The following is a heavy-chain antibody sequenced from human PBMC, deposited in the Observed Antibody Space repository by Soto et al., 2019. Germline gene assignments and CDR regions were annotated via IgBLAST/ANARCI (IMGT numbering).Heavy chain of an antibody. V-gene: IGHV3-30-3*01. D-gene: IGHD6-19*01. CDR1: GFTFSSYA. CDR3: ARVYSSGWYEGVY. Sequence: QVQLVESGGGVVQPGRSLRLSCAASGFTFSSYAMHWVRQAPGKGLEWVAVISYDGSNKYYADSVKGRFTISRDNSKKTLYLRMNSLRAEDTAVYYCARVYSSGWYEGVYWGQGTLVTVSS. J-gene: IGHJ4*02. CDR2: ISYDGSNK.